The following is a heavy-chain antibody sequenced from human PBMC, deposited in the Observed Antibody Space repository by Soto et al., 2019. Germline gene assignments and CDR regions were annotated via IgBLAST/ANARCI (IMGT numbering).Heavy chain of an antibody. CDR1: GFIFSNYA. CDR3: AKFFSATRCSYGWPSHFDY. Sequence: EVQLLESGKCLVQPGGYLRLSCASCGFIFSNYAMSWVRQAPGKGLEWVSAISGSGVTTYYADTVKGRFIISRDNSKNKLYLHMKSLRAEDVAIYYYAKFFSATRCSYGWPSHFDYWGQGALVTVFS. V-gene: IGHV3-23*01. CDR2: ISGSGVTT. J-gene: IGHJ4*02. D-gene: IGHD1-26*01.